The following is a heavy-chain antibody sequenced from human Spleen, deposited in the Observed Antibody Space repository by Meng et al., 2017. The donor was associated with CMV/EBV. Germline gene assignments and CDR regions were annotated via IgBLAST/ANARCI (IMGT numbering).Heavy chain of an antibody. D-gene: IGHD3-22*01. CDR3: AHRQLDYYDSSGYYYEGVYFDY. CDR2: IYWNDDK. J-gene: IGHJ4*02. V-gene: IGHV2-5*01. CDR1: GFSLSNARMG. Sequence: SGPTLVKPTETLTLTCTVSGFSLSNARMGVGWIRQPPGKALGWLALIYWNDDKRYSPSLKSRLTITKDTSKNQVVLTMTNMDPVDTATYYCAHRQLDYYDSSGYYYEGVYFDYWGQGTLVTVSS.